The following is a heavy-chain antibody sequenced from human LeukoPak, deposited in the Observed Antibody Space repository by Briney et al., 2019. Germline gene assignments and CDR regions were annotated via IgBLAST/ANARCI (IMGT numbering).Heavy chain of an antibody. J-gene: IGHJ4*02. D-gene: IGHD1-26*01. V-gene: IGHV3-23*01. CDR3: ARVDSGNYDY. CDR2: IDGSDGAS. CDR1: GFRFSSYV. Sequence: GGSLRLSCAASGFRFSSYVMSWVRQAPGKGLEYVSSIDGSDGASYYAGSVKGRFTISRDNSKNTLFLQMNSLRVEDTAVYYCARVDSGNYDYWGQGTLLTVPS.